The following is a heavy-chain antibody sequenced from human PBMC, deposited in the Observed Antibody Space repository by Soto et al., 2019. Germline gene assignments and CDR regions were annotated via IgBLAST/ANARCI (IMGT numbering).Heavy chain of an antibody. CDR3: ARDMVIRSYYYGMDV. CDR2: IYHSGST. CDR1: GGSISSSNW. D-gene: IGHD2-21*01. J-gene: IGHJ6*02. Sequence: PSETLSLTCAVSGGSISSSNWWSWVRQPPGKGLEWIGEIYHSGSTYYNPSLKSRVTISVDKSKNQFSLKLSSVTAADTAVYYCARDMVIRSYYYGMDVWGQGTTVTVSS. V-gene: IGHV4-4*02.